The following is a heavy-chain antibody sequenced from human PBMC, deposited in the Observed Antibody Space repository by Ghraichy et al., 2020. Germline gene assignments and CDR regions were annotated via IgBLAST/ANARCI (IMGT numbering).Heavy chain of an antibody. CDR3: AKAGVGAWDFDY. V-gene: IGHV3-23*01. D-gene: IGHD1-26*01. Sequence: GGVLRLSCAASGFAFIDYPMSWVRQAPGKGLEWVAHISGGSHIIYYADSVRGRFTISRDNSKNTVYLQMNSLRAEDTAVYYCAKAGVGAWDFDYWGQGTLVTVSS. CDR1: GFAFIDYP. J-gene: IGHJ4*02. CDR2: ISGGSHII.